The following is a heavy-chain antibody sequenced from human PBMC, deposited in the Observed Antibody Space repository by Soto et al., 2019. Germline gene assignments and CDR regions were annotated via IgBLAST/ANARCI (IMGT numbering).Heavy chain of an antibody. CDR2: SSAFNGHT. Sequence: QVQLVQSGAEVKTPGASVKVSCKASGYTFSNYAISWVRQAPGQGLEWMGWSSAFNGHTNYAQKFQGRVTMTTDTPTSTAYMERRSLTSDDTAVYYCARGAAADPFDYWAQGTLVTVSS. J-gene: IGHJ4*02. D-gene: IGHD6-13*01. V-gene: IGHV1-18*01. CDR3: ARGAAADPFDY. CDR1: GYTFSNYA.